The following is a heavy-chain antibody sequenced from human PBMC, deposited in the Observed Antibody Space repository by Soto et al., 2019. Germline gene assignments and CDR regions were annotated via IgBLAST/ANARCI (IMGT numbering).Heavy chain of an antibody. Sequence: GESLKISCTGSGYSFTSYWISWVRQAPGQGFEWMGWISVYNGNTNYAQKLQGRVTMTTDTSTSTAYMELRSLRSDDTAAYYCARDWGLWLFFYGMDVWGQGTTVTVSS. CDR1: GYSFTSYW. V-gene: IGHV1-18*04. J-gene: IGHJ6*02. D-gene: IGHD5-18*01. CDR2: ISVYNGNT. CDR3: ARDWGLWLFFYGMDV.